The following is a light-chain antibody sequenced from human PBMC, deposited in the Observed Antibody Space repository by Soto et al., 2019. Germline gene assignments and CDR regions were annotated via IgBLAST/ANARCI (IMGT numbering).Light chain of an antibody. J-gene: IGLJ3*02. V-gene: IGLV1-47*01. CDR3: ATWDDSLGGPV. Sequence: QAVVTQPPSVSGAPGQRVTISCTGSSSNIGAGYDVHWYQHLPGTAPKLLISRNNLRASGIPDRFSASKSGTSASLAISGLRSEDEADYHCATWDDSLGGPVFGGGTKLTVL. CDR2: RNN. CDR1: SSNIGAGYD.